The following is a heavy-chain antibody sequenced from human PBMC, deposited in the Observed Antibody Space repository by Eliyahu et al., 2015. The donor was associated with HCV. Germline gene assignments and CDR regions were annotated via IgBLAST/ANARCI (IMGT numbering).Heavy chain of an antibody. CDR2: INGGSFYI. CDR3: ARPLYEGGDDAFDI. J-gene: IGHJ3*02. CDR1: GFTFSSYS. D-gene: IGHD3-16*01. Sequence: EVQLVESGGGLVKPGGSLRLSCAASGFTFSSYSLNWVRQAPGKGLEWVSSINGGSFYIYYADSVKGRFTISRDNAKNSLYLQMNSLRVEDTAVYYCARPLYEGGDDAFDIWGQGTMVTVSS. V-gene: IGHV3-21*02.